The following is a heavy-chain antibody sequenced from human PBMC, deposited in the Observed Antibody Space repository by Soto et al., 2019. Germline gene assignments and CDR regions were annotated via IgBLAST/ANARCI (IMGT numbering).Heavy chain of an antibody. CDR3: ARDAAANPRYYYYGMHV. Sequence: ASVKVSCKASGYTFTSYAMHWVRQAPGQRLEWMGWINAGNGNTKYSQKFQGRVTITRDTSASTAYMELSSLRSEDTAVYYCARDAAANPRYYYYGMHVWGQGTTVTVSS. CDR2: INAGNGNT. V-gene: IGHV1-3*01. D-gene: IGHD6-13*01. CDR1: GYTFTSYA. J-gene: IGHJ6*02.